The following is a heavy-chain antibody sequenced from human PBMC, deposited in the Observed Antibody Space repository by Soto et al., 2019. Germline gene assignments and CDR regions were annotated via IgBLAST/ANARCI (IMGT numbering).Heavy chain of an antibody. Sequence: EVQLVESGGGLVKPGGSLRLSCAASGFTFSSYSMNWVRQAPGKGLEWVSSISSRSSYIYYADSVKGRFTISRDNAKNALYLPMHSLRAEDTAVYYCARGFGEDSSSGREGLDYWGQGTLVTVSS. D-gene: IGHD6-6*01. CDR3: ARGFGEDSSSGREGLDY. CDR2: ISSRSSYI. J-gene: IGHJ4*02. V-gene: IGHV3-21*01. CDR1: GFTFSSYS.